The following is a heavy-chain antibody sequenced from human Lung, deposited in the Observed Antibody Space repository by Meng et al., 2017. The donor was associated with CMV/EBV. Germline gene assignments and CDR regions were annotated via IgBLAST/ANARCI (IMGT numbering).Heavy chain of an antibody. Sequence: GGSLRLSCAASGFSFSSFAMHWVRQAPGKGLEWVAVIWFDGSFKFYGDSVQGRFTISGDNSKNILYLEMNNLRAEDTAVYYCAKVPCSSTSCYPYYFDYWGQGXLVTVSS. V-gene: IGHV3-33*06. D-gene: IGHD2-2*01. CDR3: AKVPCSSTSCYPYYFDY. CDR1: GFSFSSFA. J-gene: IGHJ4*02. CDR2: IWFDGSFK.